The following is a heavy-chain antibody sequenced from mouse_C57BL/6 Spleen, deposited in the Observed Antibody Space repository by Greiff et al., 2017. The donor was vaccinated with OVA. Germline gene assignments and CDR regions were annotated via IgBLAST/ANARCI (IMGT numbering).Heavy chain of an antibody. V-gene: IGHV5-17*01. CDR2: ISSGSSTI. J-gene: IGHJ3*01. Sequence: EVMLVESGGGLVKPGGSLKLSCAASGFTFSDYGMHWVRQAPEKGLEWVAYISSGSSTIYYADTVKGRFTISRDNAKNTLFLQMTSLRSEDTAMYYCAKGGSAWIAYWGQGTLVTVSA. CDR3: AKGGSAWIAY. CDR1: GFTFSDYG.